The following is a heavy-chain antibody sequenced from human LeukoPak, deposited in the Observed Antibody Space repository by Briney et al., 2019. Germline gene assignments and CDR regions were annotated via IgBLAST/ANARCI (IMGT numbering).Heavy chain of an antibody. D-gene: IGHD3-22*01. V-gene: IGHV1-3*01. CDR3: ARDRTDSSGYYYYYYGMDV. CDR2: INAGNGNT. Sequence: ASVKVSCKASGYTFTSYAMHWVRQAPGQRLEWMGWINAGNGNTKYSQKFRGRVTITRDTSASTAYMELSSLRSEDTAVYYCARDRTDSSGYYYYYYGMDVWGQGTTVTVSS. CDR1: GYTFTSYA. J-gene: IGHJ6*02.